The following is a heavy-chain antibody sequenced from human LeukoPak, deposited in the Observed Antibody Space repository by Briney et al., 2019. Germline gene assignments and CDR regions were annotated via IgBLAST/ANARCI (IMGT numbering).Heavy chain of an antibody. V-gene: IGHV3-7*01. CDR3: ARIRGDYYLDY. Sequence: QTGGSLRLSCAASGFTFSSYAMSWVRQAPGKGLEWVANIKQAGSENSYVDSVKGRFTISRDNAKNSLYLQINSLRAEDTAVYYCARIRGDYYLDYWGQGTLVSVSS. J-gene: IGHJ4*02. D-gene: IGHD3-16*01. CDR1: GFTFSSYA. CDR2: IKQAGSEN.